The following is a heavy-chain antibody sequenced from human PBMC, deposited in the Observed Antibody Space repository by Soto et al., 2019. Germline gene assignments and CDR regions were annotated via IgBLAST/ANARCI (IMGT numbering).Heavy chain of an antibody. J-gene: IGHJ4*02. CDR3: EKRPAYGGYYFDY. Sequence: PAGSLRLSCVASGFTFSNYAMTWGRQGPGKGLECVSGISGSGALTYYAGSVKVRLNFSKDNSTNTLYLQMNSLTAEDTAVYYCEKRPAYGGYYFDYWGQGTLVTVSS. CDR1: GFTFSNYA. CDR2: ISGSGALT. D-gene: IGHD4-17*01. V-gene: IGHV3-23*01.